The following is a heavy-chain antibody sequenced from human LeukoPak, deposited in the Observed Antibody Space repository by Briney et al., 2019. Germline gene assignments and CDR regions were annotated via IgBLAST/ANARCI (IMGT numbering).Heavy chain of an antibody. D-gene: IGHD1-1*01. Sequence: GESLKISCKGSGYSFTSYWIGWVCQMPGKGLEWMGIIYPGDSDTRYSPSFQGQVTISADKSISTAYLQWSSLKASDTAMYYCAGRLQLERGGNWFDPWGQGTLVTVSS. CDR3: AGRLQLERGGNWFDP. CDR2: IYPGDSDT. J-gene: IGHJ5*02. CDR1: GYSFTSYW. V-gene: IGHV5-51*01.